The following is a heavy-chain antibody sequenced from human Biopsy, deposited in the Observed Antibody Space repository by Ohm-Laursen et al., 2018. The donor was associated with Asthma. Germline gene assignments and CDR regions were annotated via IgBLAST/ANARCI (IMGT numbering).Heavy chain of an antibody. Sequence: GTLSLTCSLSSGSGGYMRSGNYYWGWIRQPPGKGLEWIGSIYYSGTTYYNPSLEGRVTVSADTSKNQFSPKLTSVTAADTAVYYCVRGSSSWHHGPFHYYYGLDVWGQGTTATVSS. J-gene: IGHJ6*02. CDR1: SGSGGYMRSGNYY. CDR2: IYYSGTT. CDR3: VRGSSSWHHGPFHYYYGLDV. D-gene: IGHD6-13*01. V-gene: IGHV4-39*01.